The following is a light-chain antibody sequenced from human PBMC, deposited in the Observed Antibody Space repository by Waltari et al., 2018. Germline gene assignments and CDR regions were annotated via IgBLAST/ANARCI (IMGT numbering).Light chain of an antibody. Sequence: EILMTQSPGTLSVSPGERASLSCRASERISSSYLPWYQQKGGQPPRLLIYFTSTRAAGVPARFSGSGSGTEFTLTISSLQSEDFAVYYCQQYNTWPYTFGQGTKIEIK. J-gene: IGKJ2*01. CDR1: ERISSSY. CDR2: FTS. V-gene: IGKV3-15*01. CDR3: QQYNTWPYT.